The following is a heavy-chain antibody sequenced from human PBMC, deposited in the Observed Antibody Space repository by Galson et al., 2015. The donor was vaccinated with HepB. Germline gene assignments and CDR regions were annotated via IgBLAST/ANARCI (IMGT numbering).Heavy chain of an antibody. Sequence: SVKVSCKASGYTFTSYGISWVRQAPGQGLEWMGWISAYNGNTNYAQKLQGRVTMTTDTSTSTAYMELRSLRSDDTAVYYCAWKVATIPSNPFDYWGQGTLVTVSS. J-gene: IGHJ4*02. CDR3: AWKVATIPSNPFDY. CDR1: GYTFTSYG. V-gene: IGHV1-18*04. D-gene: IGHD5-12*01. CDR2: ISAYNGNT.